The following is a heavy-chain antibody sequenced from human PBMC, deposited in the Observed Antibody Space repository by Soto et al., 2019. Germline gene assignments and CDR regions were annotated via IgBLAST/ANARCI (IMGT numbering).Heavy chain of an antibody. CDR3: SNRAYDTTGYYRFDP. CDR2: INHSGRV. D-gene: IGHD3-22*01. CDR1: GGSFSGHS. Sequence: PSETLSLTCAVYGGSFSGHSWTWIRQSPGKGLEWIGDINHSGRVNYSPSLRSRVTISLDTSKNQFSLTLSAVTAADTAMYYCSNRAYDTTGYYRFDPWGQGTLVTVSS. V-gene: IGHV4-34*01. J-gene: IGHJ5*01.